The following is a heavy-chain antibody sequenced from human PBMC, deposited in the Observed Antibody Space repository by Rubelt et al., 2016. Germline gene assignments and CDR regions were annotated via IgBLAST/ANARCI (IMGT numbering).Heavy chain of an antibody. Sequence: EVQLVQSGGDLVQPGGSLRLYCAASGFTFSRYAMSWVRQATGKGLEWVSGISWNGGGTGYEGSLTGRFTLSRDNAKNNLYLQMKSLGAEDSALYYCARSLNGLGSCRGVSCYSYYFDYWGQGTLVTVSS. D-gene: IGHD2-15*01. CDR3: ARSLNGLGSCRGVSCYSYYFDY. V-gene: IGHV3-20*04. CDR2: ISWNGGGT. CDR1: GFTFSRYA. J-gene: IGHJ4*02.